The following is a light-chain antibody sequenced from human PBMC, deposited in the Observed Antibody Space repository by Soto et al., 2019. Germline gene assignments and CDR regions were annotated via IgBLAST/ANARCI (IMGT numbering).Light chain of an antibody. J-gene: IGKJ5*01. V-gene: IGKV1-39*01. CDR3: QQSFSTPPT. Sequence: DIQMTQSPSSLSASVGDRVTITCRASQSISSYLNWYQQKPGKAPKLLMYTASSLQSGVPSRFSGSGSGTDFTLNISSLRPEDFATYYCQQSFSTPPTFGQGTRLDIK. CDR1: QSISSY. CDR2: TAS.